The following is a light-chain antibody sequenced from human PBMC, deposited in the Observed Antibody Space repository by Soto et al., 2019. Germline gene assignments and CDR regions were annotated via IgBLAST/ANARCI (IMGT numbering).Light chain of an antibody. V-gene: IGKV3-15*01. CDR1: QSVSSN. CDR2: GAS. J-gene: IGKJ3*01. CDR3: QQYNNWPET. Sequence: EIVMTQSPATLSVSPGERATLSCRASQSVSSNLAWYQQKPGQAPRLLIYGASTRATGIPARFSGSGSGTEFTLTISSLQSEDFAVYYGQQYNNWPETFCPGTKVDIK.